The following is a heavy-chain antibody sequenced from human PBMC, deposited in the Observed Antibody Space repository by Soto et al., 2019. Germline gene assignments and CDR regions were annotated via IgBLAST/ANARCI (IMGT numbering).Heavy chain of an antibody. CDR3: ARTLYSYGPRFDY. D-gene: IGHD5-18*01. V-gene: IGHV4-59*01. CDR1: GGCISSYY. J-gene: IGHJ4*02. Sequence: SETLALTCTVYGGCISSYYWRWIRQPPGKGLEWIGYIYYSGSTNYNPSLKSRVTISVDTSKNQFSLKLSSVTAADTAVYYCARTLYSYGPRFDYWGQGTLVTVSS. CDR2: IYYSGST.